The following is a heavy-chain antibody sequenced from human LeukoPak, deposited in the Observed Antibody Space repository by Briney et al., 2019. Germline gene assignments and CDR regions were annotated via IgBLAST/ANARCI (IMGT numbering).Heavy chain of an antibody. CDR2: LSSSSSTI. Sequence: GGSLRLSCAASDFSFITYAMSWVRQAPGKGLEWVSYLSSSSSTIYYADSVKGRFTISRDNAKNSLYLQMNSLRAEDTAVYYCARDYRMEGDAFDIWGQGTMVTVSS. V-gene: IGHV3-48*01. D-gene: IGHD1-1*01. J-gene: IGHJ3*02. CDR1: DFSFITYA. CDR3: ARDYRMEGDAFDI.